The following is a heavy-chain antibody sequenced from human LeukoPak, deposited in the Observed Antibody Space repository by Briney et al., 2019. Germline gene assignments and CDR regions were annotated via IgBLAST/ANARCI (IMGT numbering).Heavy chain of an antibody. CDR3: ARVDYRLYMDV. J-gene: IGHJ6*03. D-gene: IGHD3-16*02. CDR2: IHDSGST. V-gene: IGHV4-39*07. Sequence: SETLSLTCTVSGGSVSSNSHYWGWIRQPPGKGLEWIGRIHDSGSTHYNPSLESRVTISVDTSKNQFSVKLHSVTAADTAVYYCARVDYRLYMDVWGKGTTVTVSS. CDR1: GGSVSSNSHY.